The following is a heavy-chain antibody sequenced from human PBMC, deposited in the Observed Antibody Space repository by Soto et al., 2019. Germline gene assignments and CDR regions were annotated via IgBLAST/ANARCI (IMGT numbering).Heavy chain of an antibody. V-gene: IGHV1-69*08. CDR1: GGTFSTYI. CDR3: ARDRITTRGDAFDL. CDR2: IIPIPDIT. D-gene: IGHD3-3*01. J-gene: IGHJ3*01. Sequence: QVQLVQSGAEVRKPGSSVKVSCKAPGGTFSTYIISWVRQAPGQGLEWMGRIIPIPDITNYAQKFQGRVKVTAERPTRTAYMELTSLKSEDTAVYYCARDRITTRGDAFDLWGQGTMVTVSS.